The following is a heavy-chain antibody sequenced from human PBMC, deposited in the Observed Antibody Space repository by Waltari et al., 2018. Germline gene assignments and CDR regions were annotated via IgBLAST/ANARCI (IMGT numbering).Heavy chain of an antibody. D-gene: IGHD1-26*01. CDR2: IYPGDSDT. J-gene: IGHJ3*02. Sequence: EVQLVQSAAEVNQPGESLNISCMVSGYSFTCYWIAWVRQRPGKGLEWMGIIYPGDSDTRCSPSFQGQVTISADKSISTAYLQWSSLKASDTAMYYCARPSGSYLAFDIWGQGTMVTVSS. V-gene: IGHV5-51*03. CDR1: GYSFTCYW. CDR3: ARPSGSYLAFDI.